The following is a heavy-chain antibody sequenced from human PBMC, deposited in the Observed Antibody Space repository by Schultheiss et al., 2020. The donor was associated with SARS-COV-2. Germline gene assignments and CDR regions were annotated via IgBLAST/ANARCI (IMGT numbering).Heavy chain of an antibody. V-gene: IGHV3-11*04. CDR2: ISSSGSTI. Sequence: GSLRLSCAASGFTFSDYYMSWIRQAPGKGLEWVSYISSSGSTIYYADSVKGRFTISRDNAKNSLYLQMNSLRAEDTAVYYCARVYLYSSSPDYWGQGTLVTVSS. J-gene: IGHJ4*02. D-gene: IGHD6-6*01. CDR1: GFTFSDYY. CDR3: ARVYLYSSSPDY.